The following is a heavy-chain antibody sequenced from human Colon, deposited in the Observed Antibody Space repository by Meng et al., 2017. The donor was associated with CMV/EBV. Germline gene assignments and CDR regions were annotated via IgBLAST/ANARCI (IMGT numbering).Heavy chain of an antibody. CDR3: ARGYSGAGGD. J-gene: IGHJ4*02. Sequence: GESLKISCAASGFTFSRYNMNWVRQAPGKGLEWVANIKQDGSEEGYVDSVKGRFTISRDNAKSSVYLQMNSLRAEDTAVYYCARGYSGAGGDWGQGTLVTVSS. CDR1: GFTFSRYN. CDR2: IKQDGSEE. V-gene: IGHV3-7*04. D-gene: IGHD1-26*01.